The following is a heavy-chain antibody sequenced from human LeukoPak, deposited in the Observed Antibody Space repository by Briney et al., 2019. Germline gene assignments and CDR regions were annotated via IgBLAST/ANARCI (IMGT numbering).Heavy chain of an antibody. J-gene: IGHJ4*02. D-gene: IGHD3-22*01. V-gene: IGHV3-11*01. CDR2: ISTSGNFK. CDR1: GFLFSDSY. CDR3: ARGDSSGCPDY. Sequence: GGSLRLSCAASGFLFSDSYMNWTRQAPGKGLEWVSYISTSGNFKNYADSVKGRFTISRDNAKNSLYLQMSSLRADDTAVYYCARGDSSGCPDYWGQGTLVTVSS.